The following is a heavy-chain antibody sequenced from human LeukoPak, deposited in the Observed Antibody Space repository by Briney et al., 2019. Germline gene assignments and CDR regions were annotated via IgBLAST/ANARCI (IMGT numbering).Heavy chain of an antibody. V-gene: IGHV4-39*07. CDR3: ARDGGFYGSGSRPY. Sequence: PSETLSLTCTVSGGSISSSSYYWGWIRQPPGEGLEWIGNIYRSGSAYYNPSLKSRVTISVDTSKNQFSLKLSSVTAADTAVYYCARDGGFYGSGSRPYWGQGTLVTVSS. CDR1: GGSISSSSYY. D-gene: IGHD3-10*01. CDR2: IYRSGSA. J-gene: IGHJ4*02.